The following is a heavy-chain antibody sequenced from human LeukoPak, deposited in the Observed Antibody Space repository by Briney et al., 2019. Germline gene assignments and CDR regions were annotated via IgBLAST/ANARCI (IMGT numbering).Heavy chain of an antibody. V-gene: IGHV3-23*01. CDR2: ISSSGGNT. CDR3: AKDLMVIIVSGALDI. Sequence: QPGGSLRLSCAVSEFTFSDHYMDWVRQAPGKGLEWVSAISSSGGNTYYADSVKGRFTISTDNSKNTLNLQMNSLRAEDTAVYYCAKDLMVIIVSGALDIWGQGTMVTASS. CDR1: EFTFSDHY. J-gene: IGHJ3*02. D-gene: IGHD3-3*01.